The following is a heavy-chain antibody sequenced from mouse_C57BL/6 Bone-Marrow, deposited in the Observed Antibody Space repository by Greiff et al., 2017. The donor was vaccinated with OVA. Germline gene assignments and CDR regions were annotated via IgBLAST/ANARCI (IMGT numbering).Heavy chain of an antibody. V-gene: IGHV1-81*01. CDR3: ERWGLRRGAWFAY. CDR1: GYTFTSYG. J-gene: IGHJ3*01. Sequence: VQLQESGAELARPGASVKLSCKASGYTFTSYGISWVKQRTGQGLEWIGEIYPRSGNTYYNEKFKGKATLNADNSSSTAYMELRSLTSEDSAVYFCERWGLRRGAWFAYWGQGTLVTVSA. CDR2: IYPRSGNT.